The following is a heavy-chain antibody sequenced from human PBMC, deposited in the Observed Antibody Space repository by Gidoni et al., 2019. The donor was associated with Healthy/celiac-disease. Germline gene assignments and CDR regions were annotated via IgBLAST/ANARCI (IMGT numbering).Heavy chain of an antibody. J-gene: IGHJ5*02. CDR1: GFTVSSNY. Sequence: EVQLVESGGGLVQPGGSLRLSCAASGFTVSSNYMSWVRQAPGKGLEWVSVIYSGGSTYYADSVKGRFTISRDNSKNTLYLQMNSLRAEDTAVYYCARDRGYSYGLNWFDPWGQGTLVTVSS. CDR2: IYSGGST. V-gene: IGHV3-66*01. CDR3: ARDRGYSYGLNWFDP. D-gene: IGHD5-18*01.